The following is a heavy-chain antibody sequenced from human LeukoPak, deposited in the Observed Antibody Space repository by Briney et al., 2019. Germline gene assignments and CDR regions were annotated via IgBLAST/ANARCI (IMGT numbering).Heavy chain of an antibody. J-gene: IGHJ3*02. D-gene: IGHD1-14*01. CDR2: VYYIGTT. V-gene: IGHV4-59*01. CDR3: ARVNREGCDI. Sequence: PSETLSLTCTVSGGSISTYYWNWIRQPPGKGLEWIGYVYYIGTTNYNPSLKSRVTISVDGSKNQFSLKLTSVTAADTAVYYCARVNREGCDIWGQGTMVTVSS. CDR1: GGSISTYY.